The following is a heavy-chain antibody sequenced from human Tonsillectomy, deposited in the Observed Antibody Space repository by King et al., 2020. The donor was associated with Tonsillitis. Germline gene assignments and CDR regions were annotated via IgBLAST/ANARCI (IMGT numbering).Heavy chain of an antibody. CDR2: IRSGSSYI. J-gene: IGHJ1*01. V-gene: IGHV3-21*01. CDR1: GFTFSNYN. CDR3: ARDLELATYYYDSSGYYYFQH. D-gene: IGHD3-22*01. Sequence: VQLVESGGGLVKPGGSLRLSCAASGFTFSNYNMNWVRQAPGKGLEWVSSIRSGSSYIYYADSVKGRFTISRDNAKNSLYLQMNSLRAEDTAVYYCARDLELATYYYDSSGYYYFQHWGPGTLVTVSS.